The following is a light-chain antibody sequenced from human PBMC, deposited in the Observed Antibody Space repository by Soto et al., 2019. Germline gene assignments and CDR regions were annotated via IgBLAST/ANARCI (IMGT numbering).Light chain of an antibody. CDR2: AAS. CDR3: QQSYSTPPT. CDR1: QGISTY. J-gene: IGKJ1*01. Sequence: DIQMTQSPSSLSASVGDRFTITCRASQGISTYLNWYQQKPGKAPKLLIYAASSLQSGVPSRFSGSGSGTDFTLTISSLQPEDFATYYCQQSYSTPPTFGQGTKVDIK. V-gene: IGKV1-39*01.